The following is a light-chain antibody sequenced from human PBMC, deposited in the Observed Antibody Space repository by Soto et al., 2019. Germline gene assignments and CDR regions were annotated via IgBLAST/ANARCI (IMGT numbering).Light chain of an antibody. CDR3: SAWYDSLIGPGV. J-gene: IGLJ3*02. V-gene: IGLV1-44*01. Sequence: QSVLTQPPSASGTPGQRVTISCSGSSSNIGSNTVNWYQQLPGTAPKLLIYSNNQRPSGVPDRFSGSKSGTSASLAISGLQSADEDDYYCSAWYDSLIGPGVFGGGTKVTVL. CDR1: SSNIGSNT. CDR2: SNN.